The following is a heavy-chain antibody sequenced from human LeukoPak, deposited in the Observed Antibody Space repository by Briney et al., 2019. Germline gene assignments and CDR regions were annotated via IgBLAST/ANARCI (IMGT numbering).Heavy chain of an antibody. V-gene: IGHV4-39*07. D-gene: IGHD1-26*01. Sequence: SQTLSLTCNVSGGSISSATYYWGWIRQPPNKGLDWIGSFFYTGSTYYSPSLKSRVTISVDTSKNQFSLKLSSVTAADTAVHYCARDSWELVFDYWGQGTLVTVSS. CDR1: GGSISSATYY. CDR2: FFYTGST. J-gene: IGHJ4*02. CDR3: ARDSWELVFDY.